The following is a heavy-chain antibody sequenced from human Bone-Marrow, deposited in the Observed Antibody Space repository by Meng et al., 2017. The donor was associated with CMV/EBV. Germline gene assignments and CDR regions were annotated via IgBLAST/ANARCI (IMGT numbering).Heavy chain of an antibody. CDR2: IYYSGST. CDR3: ARTTPYYYGMDV. CDR1: GGSISSYY. D-gene: IGHD1-14*01. J-gene: IGHJ6*02. Sequence: SETLSLTCTVSGGSISSYYWSWIRQPPGKGLEWIGYIYYSGSTNYNPSLKSRVTISVDTSKNQFSPKLSSVTAADTAVYYCARTTPYYYGMDVWGQGTTVTVSS. V-gene: IGHV4-59*01.